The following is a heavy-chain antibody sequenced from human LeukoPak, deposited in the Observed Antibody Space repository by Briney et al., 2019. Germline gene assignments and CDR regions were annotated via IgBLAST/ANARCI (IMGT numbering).Heavy chain of an antibody. D-gene: IGHD6-13*01. CDR1: GFTFSAYG. CDR3: ATDDRRYGSGWYMGSFDY. V-gene: IGHV3-33*01. Sequence: GGSLRLSCAASGFTFSAYGMHWVRQAPGKGLEWVAVIWYDGSNKYYADSVKGRFTISRDNSKNTVYLQMNSLRVDDTAVYYCATDDRRYGSGWYMGSFDYWGQGTLVTVSS. CDR2: IWYDGSNK. J-gene: IGHJ4*02.